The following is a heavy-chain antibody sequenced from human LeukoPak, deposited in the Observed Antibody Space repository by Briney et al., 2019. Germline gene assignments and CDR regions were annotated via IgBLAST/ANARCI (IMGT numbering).Heavy chain of an antibody. CDR1: GGSSSSSRYY. V-gene: IGHV4-39*01. D-gene: IGHD3-22*01. CDR3: ARHGYDSSGYYFLPFDY. J-gene: IGHJ4*02. CDR2: SYYSRRT. Sequence: SETLSLTGTVSGGSSSSSRYYWGWISQPPGKGLGWRGSSYYSRRTSHTPSHKSRVPISVDTSKNQSSLKLTSVTAAATAVYYCARHGYDSSGYYFLPFDYSGQGTPVTVSS.